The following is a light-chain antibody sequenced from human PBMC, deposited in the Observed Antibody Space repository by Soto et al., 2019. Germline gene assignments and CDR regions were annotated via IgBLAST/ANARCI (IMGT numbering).Light chain of an antibody. J-gene: IGKJ2*01. CDR2: KAS. Sequence: DIQMTQSPSTLSASVGDRVTITCRASQTINNWLAWYQQKPGKAPKFLIHKASSLESGVPSRFSGSGSGTEFSLTISSLQPDDFATYYCQQYNTNSLPFGQGTKLEI. CDR3: QQYNTNSLP. CDR1: QTINNW. V-gene: IGKV1-5*03.